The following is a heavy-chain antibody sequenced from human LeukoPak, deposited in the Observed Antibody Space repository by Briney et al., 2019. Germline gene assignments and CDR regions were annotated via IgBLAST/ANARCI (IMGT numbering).Heavy chain of an antibody. CDR3: AIDPNWGTHS. J-gene: IGHJ4*02. Sequence: NPGGSLRLSCAASGSTFSTYTMYWVRHPPGKRLEWVSIIGSSGGGIHYADSVKGRFTISRDNPKNALYLQMNSLRVEDTAVYYCAIDPNWGTHSWGQGVLVTVSS. CDR1: GSTFSTYT. V-gene: IGHV3-23*01. D-gene: IGHD7-27*01. CDR2: IGSSGGGI.